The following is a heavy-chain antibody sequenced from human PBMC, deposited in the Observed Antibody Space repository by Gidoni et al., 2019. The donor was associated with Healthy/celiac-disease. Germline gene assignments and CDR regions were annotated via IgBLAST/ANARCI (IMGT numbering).Heavy chain of an antibody. CDR2: IIPIFGTA. CDR3: ASPTQGSYSSSWFATDAFDI. Sequence: QVQLVQSGAEVKKPGSSVKVSCKASGGTFSSYAISWVRQAPGQGLEWMGGIIPIFGTANYAQKFQGRVTITADESTSTAYMELSSLRSEDTAVYYCASPTQGSYSSSWFATDAFDIWGQGTMVTVSS. J-gene: IGHJ3*02. D-gene: IGHD6-13*01. V-gene: IGHV1-69*01. CDR1: GGTFSSYA.